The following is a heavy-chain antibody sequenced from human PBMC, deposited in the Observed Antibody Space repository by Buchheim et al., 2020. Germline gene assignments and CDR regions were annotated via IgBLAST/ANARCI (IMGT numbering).Heavy chain of an antibody. D-gene: IGHD6-6*01. CDR1: GFTFSRYA. V-gene: IGHV3-23*01. CDR3: AKIGSSSYYYYYGMDV. J-gene: IGHJ6*02. Sequence: EVQLLESGGGLVQPGGSLRLSCVASGFTFSRYAMKWLRQAPGKGLERVSVISGSGGSTSYADSVKGRFTISRDDSKNTLYLQMDSLRAEDTAVYYCAKIGSSSYYYYYGMDVWGQGTT. CDR2: ISGSGGST.